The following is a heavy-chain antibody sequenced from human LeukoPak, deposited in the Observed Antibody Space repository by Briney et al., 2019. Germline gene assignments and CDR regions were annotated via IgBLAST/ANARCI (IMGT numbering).Heavy chain of an antibody. V-gene: IGHV3-53*01. J-gene: IGHJ4*02. Sequence: GGLRLSCAASGFTVSSNYMSWVRQAPGKGLEWVSVIYSGGSTYYADSVKGRFTISRDNSKNTLYLQMNSLRAEDTAVYYCARAVGTAMVTGFDYWGQGTLVTVSS. CDR3: ARAVGTAMVTGFDY. CDR2: IYSGGST. D-gene: IGHD5-18*01. CDR1: GFTVSSNY.